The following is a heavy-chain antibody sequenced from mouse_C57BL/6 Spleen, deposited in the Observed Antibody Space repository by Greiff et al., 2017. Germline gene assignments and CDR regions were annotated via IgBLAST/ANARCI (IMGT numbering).Heavy chain of an antibody. Sequence: EVKVVESGEGLVKPGGSLKLSCAASGFTFSSYAMSWVRQTPEKRLEWVAYISSGGDYIYYADTVKGRFTISRDNARNTLYLQMSSLKSEDTAMYYCTRDHGSGAMDYWGQGTSVTVSS. J-gene: IGHJ4*01. CDR1: GFTFSSYA. CDR3: TRDHGSGAMDY. D-gene: IGHD1-1*01. CDR2: ISSGGDYI. V-gene: IGHV5-9-1*02.